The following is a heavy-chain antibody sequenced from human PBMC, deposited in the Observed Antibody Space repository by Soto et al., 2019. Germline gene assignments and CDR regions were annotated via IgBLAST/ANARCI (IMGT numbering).Heavy chain of an antibody. CDR3: ARLPVSYYYYGMDV. D-gene: IGHD6-6*01. CDR2: INHSGST. J-gene: IGHJ6*02. V-gene: IGHV4-34*01. Sequence: PSETLSLTCAVYGGSFSGYYWSWIRQPPGKGLEWIGEINHSGSTNYNPSLKSRVTISVDTSKNQFSLKLSSVTAADTAVYFAARLPVSYYYYGMDVWGQGTTVTVSS. CDR1: GGSFSGYY.